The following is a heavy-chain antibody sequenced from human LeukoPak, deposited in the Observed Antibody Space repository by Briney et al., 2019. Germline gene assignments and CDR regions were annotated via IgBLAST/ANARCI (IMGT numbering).Heavy chain of an antibody. Sequence: GGSLTLSCAASGFSFSDYYMSCIRHAPGEGRGWVSYISSGSSNTNYADSVKGRFTIYRDNAKNSLYLQMNSLRAEDTAVYYCARVRSPDILGHIDDWGQGTLVTVSS. CDR1: GFSFSDYY. D-gene: IGHD3-9*01. CDR3: ARVRSPDILGHIDD. J-gene: IGHJ4*02. CDR2: ISSGSSNT. V-gene: IGHV3-11*06.